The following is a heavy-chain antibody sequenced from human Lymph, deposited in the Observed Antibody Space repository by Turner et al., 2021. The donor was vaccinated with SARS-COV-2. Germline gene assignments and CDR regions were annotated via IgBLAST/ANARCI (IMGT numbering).Heavy chain of an antibody. D-gene: IGHD3-10*01. CDR1: GYSFTSYW. J-gene: IGHJ4*02. CDR2: IYPGDSET. Sequence: QLVQSGAGGKRPGDSLKISCTGAGYSFTSYWFGWVRQMPGKGREWMWIIYPGDSETIYSTSFQGHVIISAEKSISTADPLRSSLKASDNAMYYCARRGESTSLWAAFDYWGQGTLVTVSS. CDR3: ARRGESTSLWAAFDY. V-gene: IGHV5-51*01.